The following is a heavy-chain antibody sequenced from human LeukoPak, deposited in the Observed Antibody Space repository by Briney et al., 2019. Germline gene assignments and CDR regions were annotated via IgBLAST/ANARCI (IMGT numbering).Heavy chain of an antibody. CDR1: GGSISSYY. CDR3: ASSDSSGWYYGLDY. CDR2: IYYSGST. D-gene: IGHD6-19*01. V-gene: IGHV4-59*01. Sequence: PSETLSLTCTVSGGSISSYYWSWIRQPPGKGLEWIGYIYYSGSTNYNPSLKSRVTISVDTSKNQFSLKLSSVTAADTAVYYCASSDSSGWYYGLDYWGQGTLVTVSS. J-gene: IGHJ4*02.